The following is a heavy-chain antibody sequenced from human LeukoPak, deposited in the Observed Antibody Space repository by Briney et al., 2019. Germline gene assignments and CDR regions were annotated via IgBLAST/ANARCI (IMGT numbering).Heavy chain of an antibody. CDR3: ARVSGYDWESFYDY. J-gene: IGHJ4*02. V-gene: IGHV4-59*01. D-gene: IGHD5-12*01. CDR2: IYYSGST. Sequence: KPSETLSLTCTVSGGSISSYYWSWIRQPPGKGLEWIGYIYYSGSTNYNPSLKSRVTISVDTSKNQFSLKLSSVTAADTAMYYCARVSGYDWESFYDYWGQGSLVTVSS. CDR1: GGSISSYY.